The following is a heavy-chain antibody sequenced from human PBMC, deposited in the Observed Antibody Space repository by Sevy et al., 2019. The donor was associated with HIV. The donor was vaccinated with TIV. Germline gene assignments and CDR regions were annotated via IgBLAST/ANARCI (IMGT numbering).Heavy chain of an antibody. Sequence: GGSPRLSCAASGFTFSDYYMSWIRQAPGKGLEWVSYISSSGSTIYYADSVKGRFTISRDNAKNSLYLQMNSLRAEDTAVYYCARVGLNWNDGGDAFDIWGQGTMVTVSS. CDR2: ISSSGSTI. J-gene: IGHJ3*02. CDR1: GFTFSDYY. CDR3: ARVGLNWNDGGDAFDI. V-gene: IGHV3-11*01. D-gene: IGHD1-1*01.